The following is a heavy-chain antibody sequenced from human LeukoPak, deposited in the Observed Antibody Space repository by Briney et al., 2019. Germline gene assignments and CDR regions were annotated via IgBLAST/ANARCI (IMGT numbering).Heavy chain of an antibody. CDR3: ARDGRGGYNPFDY. J-gene: IGHJ4*02. Sequence: SETLSLTCAVYGGSFSGYYWSWIRQPPGKGLEWIGEINRSGSTNYNPSLKSRVTISVDTSKNQFSLKLSSVTAADTAVYYCARDGRGGYNPFDYWGQGTLVTVSS. CDR1: GGSFSGYY. D-gene: IGHD5-24*01. CDR2: INRSGST. V-gene: IGHV4-34*01.